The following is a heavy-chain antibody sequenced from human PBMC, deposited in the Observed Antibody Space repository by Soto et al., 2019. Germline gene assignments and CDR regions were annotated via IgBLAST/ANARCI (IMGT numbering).Heavy chain of an antibody. CDR3: AKDRRAGGNYGFYSDF. J-gene: IGHJ4*02. CDR1: GFTFSSYG. D-gene: IGHD1-7*01. CDR2: SSATGAGR. V-gene: IGHV3-23*01. Sequence: GGSLRLSCAASGFTFSSYGMTWVRQAPGKGLEWVSFSSATGAGRYYADSVKGRFTISRDNSKNTLYLQMSSLRADDTAVYYCAKDRRAGGNYGFYSDFWGQGALVTVSS.